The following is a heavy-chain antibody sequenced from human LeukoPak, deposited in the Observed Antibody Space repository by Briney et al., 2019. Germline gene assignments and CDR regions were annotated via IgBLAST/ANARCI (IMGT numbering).Heavy chain of an antibody. V-gene: IGHV1-18*01. CDR2: ISAYNGNT. Sequence: ASVEVPCKASGYTFTSYGISWVRQAPGQGLEWMGWISAYNGNTNYAQKLQGRVTMTTDTSTSTAYMELRSLRSDDTAVYYCARDTGPGWIQLWSNYYYYYGMDVWGQGTTVTVSS. CDR3: ARDTGPGWIQLWSNYYYYYGMDV. CDR1: GYTFTSYG. D-gene: IGHD5-18*01. J-gene: IGHJ6*02.